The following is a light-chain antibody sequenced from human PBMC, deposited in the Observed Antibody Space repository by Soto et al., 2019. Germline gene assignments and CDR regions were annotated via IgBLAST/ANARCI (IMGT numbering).Light chain of an antibody. V-gene: IGKV1-39*01. CDR1: QGISTY. J-gene: IGKJ1*01. Sequence: IQMTQSPSSLSASVGDRVTITCRASQGISTYLNCYQQKPGKAPKLLIYAASSLQSGVPSRFSGSGSETDFTLTISSLQPDDFATYYCQQYNSYSPWTFGQGTKVDIK. CDR2: AAS. CDR3: QQYNSYSPWT.